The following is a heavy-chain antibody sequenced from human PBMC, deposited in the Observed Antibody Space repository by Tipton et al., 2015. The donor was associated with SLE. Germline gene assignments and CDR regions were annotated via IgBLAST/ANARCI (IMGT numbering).Heavy chain of an antibody. Sequence: FLRLSCAASGFAFKDYAMHWVRQAPGKGLEWVSLISWGGHVTHYGDSVKGRFTISRDNSKNSLYLQMNSLRTEDTALYYCAKDAPGDGYDILDSWGQGTLVIVSS. J-gene: IGHJ4*02. CDR2: ISWGGHVT. D-gene: IGHD5-12*01. CDR1: GFAFKDYA. CDR3: AKDAPGDGYDILDS. V-gene: IGHV3-43*01.